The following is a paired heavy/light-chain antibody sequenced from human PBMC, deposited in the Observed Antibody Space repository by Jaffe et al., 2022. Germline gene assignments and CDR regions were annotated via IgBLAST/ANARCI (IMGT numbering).Heavy chain of an antibody. CDR3: AKDFGLPSNIVVVPAAYGGAFDI. J-gene: IGHJ3*02. V-gene: IGHV3-30*18. CDR1: GFTFSSYG. Sequence: QVQLVESGGGVVQPGRSLRLSCAASGFTFSSYGMHWVRQAPGKGLEWVAVISYDGSNKYYADSVKGRFTISRDNSKNTLYLQMNSLRAEDTAVYYCAKDFGLPSNIVVVPAAYGGAFDIWGQGTMVTVSS. D-gene: IGHD2-2*01. CDR2: ISYDGSNK.
Light chain of an antibody. V-gene: IGKV2-40*01. CDR2: TLS. CDR1: QSLLDSDDGNTY. Sequence: DIVMTQTPLSLPVTPGEPASISCRSSQSLLDSDDGNTYLDWYLQKPGQSPQLLIYTLSYRASGVPDRFSGSGSGTDFTLKISRVEAEDVGVYYCMQRIEFPITFGQGTRLEIK. J-gene: IGKJ5*01. CDR3: MQRIEFPIT.